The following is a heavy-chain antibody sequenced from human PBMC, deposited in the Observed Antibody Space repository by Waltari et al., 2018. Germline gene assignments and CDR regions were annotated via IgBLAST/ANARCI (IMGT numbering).Heavy chain of an antibody. CDR2: IYSGGSK. V-gene: IGHV3-53*01. J-gene: IGHJ4*02. CDR1: GFTVSSNY. D-gene: IGHD6-19*01. Sequence: EVQLVESGGGLIQPGGSLRLSCAASGFTVSSNYMSWVRQARGEGLEWVSVIYSGGSKYYADSVNGRVTISRDNSKNTLYLQMNSLRAEDTAVYYCASLGGQWLAFDYWGQGTLVTVSS. CDR3: ASLGGQWLAFDY.